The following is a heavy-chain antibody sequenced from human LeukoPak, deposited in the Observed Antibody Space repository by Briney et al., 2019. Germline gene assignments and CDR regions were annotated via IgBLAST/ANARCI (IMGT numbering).Heavy chain of an antibody. J-gene: IGHJ4*02. D-gene: IGHD6-19*01. CDR1: GFTFSNAW. V-gene: IGHV3-15*01. Sequence: GGSLRLSCAASGFTFSNAWMSWVRQAPGKGLEWVGRIKSKTDGVTTDYAAPVKGRFTISRDNSKNTLYLQMNSLKTEDIAVYYCTTVQSIRSGWSRFDYWGQGTLVTVSS. CDR2: IKSKTDGVTT. CDR3: TTVQSIRSGWSRFDY.